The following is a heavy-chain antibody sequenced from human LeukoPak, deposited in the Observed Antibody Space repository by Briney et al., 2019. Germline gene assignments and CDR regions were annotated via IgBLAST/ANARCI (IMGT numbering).Heavy chain of an antibody. V-gene: IGHV4-4*07. CDR2: IYTSGST. J-gene: IGHJ4*02. CDR3: ARRTGTTMVRKFDY. CDR1: GGSISSYY. Sequence: PSETLSLTCTVSGGSISSYYWSWIRQPAGKGLEWIGRIYTSGSTNYNPSLKSRVTMSVDTSKNQFSLKLSSVTAADTAVYYCARRTGTTMVRKFDYWGQGTLVTVSS. D-gene: IGHD3-10*01.